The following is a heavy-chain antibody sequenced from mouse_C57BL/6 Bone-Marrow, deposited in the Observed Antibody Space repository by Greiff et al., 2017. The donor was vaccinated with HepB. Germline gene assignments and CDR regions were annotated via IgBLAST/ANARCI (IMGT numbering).Heavy chain of an antibody. CDR1: GYTFTSYG. Sequence: QVQLQQSGAELARPGASVKLSCKASGYTFTSYGISWVKQRTGQGLEWIGEIYPRSGNTYSNEKFKGKATLTADKSSSTAYMELRSLTSEDSAVYFCAKGEYDGVYYAMDYWGQGTSVTVSS. CDR2: IYPRSGNT. V-gene: IGHV1-81*01. J-gene: IGHJ4*01. D-gene: IGHD2-4*01. CDR3: AKGEYDGVYYAMDY.